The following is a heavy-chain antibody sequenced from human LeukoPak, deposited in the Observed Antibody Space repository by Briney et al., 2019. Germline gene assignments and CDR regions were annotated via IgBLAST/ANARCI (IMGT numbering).Heavy chain of an antibody. Sequence: GGSLRLSCAAFGFTFSSYAMSWVRQAPGKGLEWVSGISGSGGSTYYADSVKGRFTISRDNSKNTLHLQMNSLRAEDTAVYYCAKWKVATGLDPWGQGTLVTVSS. CDR3: AKWKVATGLDP. J-gene: IGHJ5*02. D-gene: IGHD5-12*01. V-gene: IGHV3-23*01. CDR2: ISGSGGST. CDR1: GFTFSSYA.